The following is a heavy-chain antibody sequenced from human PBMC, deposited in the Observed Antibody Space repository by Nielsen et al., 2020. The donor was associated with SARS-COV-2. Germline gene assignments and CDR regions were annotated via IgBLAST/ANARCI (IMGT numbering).Heavy chain of an antibody. CDR3: ARDGGWYWLVY. CDR1: GFTFSSYA. D-gene: IGHD6-19*01. Sequence: GESLKISCAASGFTFSSYAMHWVRQAPGKGLEWVAVISYDGSNKYYADSVKGRFTISRDNAKNTLYLQMNSLRAEDTAVYYCARDGGWYWLVYWGQGTLVTVSS. J-gene: IGHJ4*02. CDR2: ISYDGSNK. V-gene: IGHV3-30-3*01.